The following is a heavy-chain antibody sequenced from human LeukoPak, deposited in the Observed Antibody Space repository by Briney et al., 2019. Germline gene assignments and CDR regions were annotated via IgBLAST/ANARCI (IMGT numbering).Heavy chain of an antibody. CDR2: IYHSGST. V-gene: IGHV4-30-2*01. J-gene: IGHJ6*02. CDR1: GGSISSGGYY. D-gene: IGHD6-13*01. CDR3: ARVSKLIAAAGPGSDGMDV. Sequence: ASQTLSLTCTVSGGSISSGGYYWSWIRQPPGKGLEWIGYIYHSGSTNYNPSLKSRVTISVDKSKNQFSLKLSSVTAADTAVYYCARVSKLIAAAGPGSDGMDVWGQGTLVTVSS.